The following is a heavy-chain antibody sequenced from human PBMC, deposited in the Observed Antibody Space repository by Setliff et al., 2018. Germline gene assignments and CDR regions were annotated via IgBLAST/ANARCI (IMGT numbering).Heavy chain of an antibody. Sequence: TLSLTCTVSGGSISSSSYYWGWIRQPPGKGLEWIGSIYYSGSTYYNPSLKSRVTISVDTSKNQFSLKLSSVTAADTAVYYCARVNQYSSVWYNYYYGMDVWGQGTTVTVS. J-gene: IGHJ6*02. D-gene: IGHD6-19*01. CDR1: GGSISSSSYY. CDR2: IYYSGST. V-gene: IGHV4-39*07. CDR3: ARVNQYSSVWYNYYYGMDV.